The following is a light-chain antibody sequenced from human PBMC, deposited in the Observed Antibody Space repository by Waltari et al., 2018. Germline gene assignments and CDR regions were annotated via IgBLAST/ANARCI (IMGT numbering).Light chain of an antibody. CDR2: EGR. Sequence: QSALTQPASVSGSPGQSITISCTGTSSDVGRYTLVSWYQQHPGKAPKLMIYEGRKRPSGVSNRFSGSKSGNTASLTISGLQAEDEADYYCCSYAGSRVFGGGTKLTVL. CDR1: SSDVGRYTL. V-gene: IGLV2-23*01. J-gene: IGLJ2*01. CDR3: CSYAGSRV.